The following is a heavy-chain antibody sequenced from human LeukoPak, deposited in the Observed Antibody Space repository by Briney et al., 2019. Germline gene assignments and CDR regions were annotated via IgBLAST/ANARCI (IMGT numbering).Heavy chain of an antibody. CDR1: GFTFSSYG. D-gene: IGHD3-3*01. CDR2: MSYDGTDK. Sequence: PGGSLRLSCADSGFTFSSYGMHWVRQAPGRGLEWVALMSYDGTDKYYADSVKGRFTISRDNSKNTLYLQMDSLRAEDTAVYYCAKGEFLDSRPPLGSWGQGTLVTVSS. V-gene: IGHV3-30*18. J-gene: IGHJ5*02. CDR3: AKGEFLDSRPPLGS.